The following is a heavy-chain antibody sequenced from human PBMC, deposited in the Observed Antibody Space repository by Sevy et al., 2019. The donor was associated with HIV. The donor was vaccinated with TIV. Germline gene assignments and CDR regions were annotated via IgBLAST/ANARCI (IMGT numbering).Heavy chain of an antibody. CDR1: GFTFGDYA. CDR2: ISGSGGST. Sequence: GGSLRLSCTASGFTFGDYAMSWVRQAPGKGLEWVSAISGSGGSTYYADSVKGRFTISRDNSKNTLYLQMNSLRAEDTAVYYCAKRRGPYYDSSGYYFYWGQGTLVTVSS. D-gene: IGHD3-22*01. CDR3: AKRRGPYYDSSGYYFY. V-gene: IGHV3-23*01. J-gene: IGHJ4*02.